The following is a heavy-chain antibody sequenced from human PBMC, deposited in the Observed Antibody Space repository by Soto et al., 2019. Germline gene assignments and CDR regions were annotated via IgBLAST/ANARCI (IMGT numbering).Heavy chain of an antibody. CDR3: ARELDGIDV. V-gene: IGHV3-23*01. CDR1: GFTFSSYA. CDR2: MGGSGRST. J-gene: IGHJ6*02. Sequence: PGGSLSLSCVASGFTFSSYAMTWVRQAPGKGLEWVSSMGGSGRSTYYTDSVKGRFTISRDNSKSTLYLQMTSLRAEDTAVYYCARELDGIDVWGQGTTVTAP.